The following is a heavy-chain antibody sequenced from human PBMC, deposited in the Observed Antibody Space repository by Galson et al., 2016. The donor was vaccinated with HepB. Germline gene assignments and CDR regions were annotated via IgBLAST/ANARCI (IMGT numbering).Heavy chain of an antibody. J-gene: IGHJ4*02. V-gene: IGHV3-7*01. CDR2: IKQDGSEK. D-gene: IGHD1-26*01. Sequence: SLRLSCAASGFTFAAYWMYWVRQTPGKGLECVASIKQDGSEKYYMGSVTGQFTISRDNAKNSVYLQMNSLRAEDTAVYYCARDHIRGWSFAHWGQGTLVTVSS. CDR1: GFTFAAYW. CDR3: ARDHIRGWSFAH.